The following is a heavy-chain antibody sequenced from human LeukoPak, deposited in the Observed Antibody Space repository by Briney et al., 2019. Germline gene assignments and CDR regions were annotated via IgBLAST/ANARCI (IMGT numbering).Heavy chain of an antibody. CDR1: GFTFSSYW. Sequence: GGSLRLSCAASGFTFSSYWMSWVRQAPGKGGEWVAKIKQDGSEKSYVDPVKGRFNISRDNAKNSLYLQMNSLRAEHTAVYYCARESLGMDVWGQGPTVTVSS. J-gene: IGHJ6*02. CDR2: IKQDGSEK. V-gene: IGHV3-7*01. CDR3: ARESLGMDV.